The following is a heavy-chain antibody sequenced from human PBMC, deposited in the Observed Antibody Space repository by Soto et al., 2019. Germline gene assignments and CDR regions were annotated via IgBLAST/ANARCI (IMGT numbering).Heavy chain of an antibody. Sequence: QVQLVESGGGVVQPGRSLRLSCAASGFTFSSYGMHWVRQAPGKGLEWVAVIWYDGSNKYYADSVKGRFTISRDNSKNTLYLQMNSLRAEDTAVYYCRGGGDYARPLSDAFDIWGQGTMVTVSS. CDR1: GFTFSSYG. CDR2: IWYDGSNK. V-gene: IGHV3-33*01. J-gene: IGHJ3*02. D-gene: IGHD2-21*02. CDR3: RGGGDYARPLSDAFDI.